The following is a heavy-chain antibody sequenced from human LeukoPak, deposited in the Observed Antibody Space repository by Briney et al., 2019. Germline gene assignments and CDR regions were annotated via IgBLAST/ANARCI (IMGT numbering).Heavy chain of an antibody. CDR1: GGTFSSYA. J-gene: IGHJ4*02. CDR2: IIPIFGTA. CDR3: ARDLSSGFDY. D-gene: IGHD6-19*01. Sequence: ASVKVSCKASGGTFSSYAISWVRQAPGQGLEWMGGIIPIFGTANYAQKFQGRVTITADESTSTAYMGLSSLRSDDTAVYYCARDLSSGFDYWGQGTLVTVSS. V-gene: IGHV1-69*01.